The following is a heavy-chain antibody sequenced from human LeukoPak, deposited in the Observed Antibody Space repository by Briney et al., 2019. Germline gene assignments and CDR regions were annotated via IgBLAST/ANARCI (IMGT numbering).Heavy chain of an antibody. V-gene: IGHV7-4-1*02. D-gene: IGHD2-15*01. J-gene: IGHJ4*02. CDR1: GYTFTSYA. CDR3: AIWYCSGGRCYSNARTFDY. Sequence: ASVKVSCKASGYTFTSYAMNWVRQAPGQGLEWMGWINTNTGNPTYAQGLTGRFVFSLDTSVSTAYLQISSLKAEGTAVYYCAIWYCSGGRCYSNARTFDYWGQGTRVTVSS. CDR2: INTNTGNP.